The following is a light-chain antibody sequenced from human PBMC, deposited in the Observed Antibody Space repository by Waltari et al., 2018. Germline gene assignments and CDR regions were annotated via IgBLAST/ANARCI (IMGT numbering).Light chain of an antibody. CDR2: MAS. CDR3: QQYNTYPFT. Sequence: DIQMTQSPSTLSASIGDRVTITCRASQSISNWLAWYQPIPVKAPKLLFYMASSLETGVQSRFRGSGSGTEFTLTISSLQPGDFATYYCQQYNTYPFTFGLGTKLESK. CDR1: QSISNW. V-gene: IGKV1-5*03. J-gene: IGKJ2*01.